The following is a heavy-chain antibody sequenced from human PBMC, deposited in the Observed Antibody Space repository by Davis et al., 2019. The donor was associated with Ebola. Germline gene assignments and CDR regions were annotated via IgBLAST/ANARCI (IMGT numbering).Heavy chain of an antibody. CDR2: ISSSGSTI. CDR1: GFDFGDSY. Sequence: PGGSLRLSCAASGFDFGDSYMTWIRQAPGKGLEWISYISSSGSTIYYASFVKGRFTISRDNAKHSLFLQMSSLRAEDTAVYYCVKQSDTSGWNPIYAWLGAMGVWGKGTSVTVSS. J-gene: IGHJ6*04. CDR3: VKQSDTSGWNPIYAWLGAMGV. V-gene: IGHV3-11*01. D-gene: IGHD6-19*01.